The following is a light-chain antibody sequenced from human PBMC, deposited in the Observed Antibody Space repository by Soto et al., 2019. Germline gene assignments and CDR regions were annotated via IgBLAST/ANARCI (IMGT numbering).Light chain of an antibody. Sequence: DIPFTQSPSTLSASVGDRVTITFRASQRIATWLAWYQHQPGSAPKLLIYGASTLQSGVPSRFSGSGSGAEFTLTIDNLQPEDFATYYCQQYHLYWTFGPGTKVDIK. V-gene: IGKV1-5*01. CDR3: QQYHLYWT. CDR2: GAS. J-gene: IGKJ1*01. CDR1: QRIATW.